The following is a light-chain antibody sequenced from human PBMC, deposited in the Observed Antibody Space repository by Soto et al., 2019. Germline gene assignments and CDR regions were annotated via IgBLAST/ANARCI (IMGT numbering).Light chain of an antibody. J-gene: IGKJ1*01. CDR1: QSVLYSSNNRNY. Sequence: DIVMTQSPDSLAVSLGERATINCKSSQSVLYSSNNRNYLAWYQHKPGQPPKLLIYWASTRESGVPDRFSGSGSGTDITLTISSLQADDVAVYFCQQYYSTPPRWTFGHGTKVEIK. V-gene: IGKV4-1*01. CDR3: QQYYSTPPRWT. CDR2: WAS.